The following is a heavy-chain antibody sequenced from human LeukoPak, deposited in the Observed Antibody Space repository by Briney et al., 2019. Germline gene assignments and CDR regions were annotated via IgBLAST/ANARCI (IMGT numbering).Heavy chain of an antibody. CDR3: ARERPIGVYYDL. V-gene: IGHV4-34*01. Sequence: SETLSLTCAVYGGSFSGYYWSWIRQPPGKGQEWVGEINHSGSTNYNPSFKSRVTISVDTSNNQVSLKLSTVTAADTAVYYCARERPIGVYYDLWGQGTLVTVSS. D-gene: IGHD3-22*01. CDR2: INHSGST. J-gene: IGHJ4*02. CDR1: GGSFSGYY.